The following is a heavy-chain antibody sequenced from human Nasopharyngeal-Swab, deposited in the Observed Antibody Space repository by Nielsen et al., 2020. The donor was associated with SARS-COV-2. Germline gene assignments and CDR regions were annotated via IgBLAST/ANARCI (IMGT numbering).Heavy chain of an antibody. CDR1: GFTFYDYA. D-gene: IGHD2-21*01. CDR3: VKDNLLRAFDL. Sequence: SCADSGFTFYDYAIHWVRQAPGRGLEWVSGISWDSGNIGYADSVKGRFTISRDNAKNSLYLQMNSLRAEDTALYYCVKDNLLRAFDLWGQGTMVTVSS. J-gene: IGHJ3*01. CDR2: ISWDSGNI. V-gene: IGHV3-9*01.